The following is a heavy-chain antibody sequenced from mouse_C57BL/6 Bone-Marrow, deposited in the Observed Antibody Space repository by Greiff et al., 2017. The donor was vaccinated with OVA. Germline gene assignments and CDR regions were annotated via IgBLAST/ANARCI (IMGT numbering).Heavy chain of an antibody. J-gene: IGHJ1*03. CDR3: ARRDYDWYFDV. Sequence: QVQLQQSGAELARPGASVKLSCKASGYTFTSYGISWVKQRTGQGLEWIGEIYPRSGNTYYNEKFKGKATLTADKSSSTAYMELRSLTSEEAAVDYCARRDYDWYFDVWGTGTTVTVSS. CDR1: GYTFTSYG. V-gene: IGHV1-81*01. CDR2: IYPRSGNT. D-gene: IGHD2-4*01.